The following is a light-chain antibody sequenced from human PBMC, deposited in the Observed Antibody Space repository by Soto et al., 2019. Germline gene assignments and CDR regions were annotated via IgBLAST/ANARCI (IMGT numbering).Light chain of an antibody. CDR3: VLYMTRGIGV. Sequence: QAVVTQEPSFSVSPGGTVTLTCGLSSGSVSTNYYPSWFQQTPGQAPRTLIYNTNTRSSGVPDRFSGSILGNKAALTIAGAQADDESDYYCVLYMTRGIGVFGGGTKVTVL. V-gene: IGLV8-61*01. CDR1: SGSVSTNYY. J-gene: IGLJ3*02. CDR2: NTN.